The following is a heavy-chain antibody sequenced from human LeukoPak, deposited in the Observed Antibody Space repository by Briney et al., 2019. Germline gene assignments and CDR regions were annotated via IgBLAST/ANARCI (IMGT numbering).Heavy chain of an antibody. CDR1: GFTFSTYA. CDR2: IPRSGAPT. V-gene: IGHV3-23*01. J-gene: IGHJ6*02. D-gene: IGHD3-10*01. CDR3: AKTGGGDYYYNMDV. Sequence: PGGSLRLSCAASGFTFSTYAMSWVRQAPGKGLEWVSDIPRSGAPTYSADSVKGRFIIAIDTSKITLYLQMNSLRAEDRAIYYWAKTGGGDYYYNMDVWGQGTTVTVSS.